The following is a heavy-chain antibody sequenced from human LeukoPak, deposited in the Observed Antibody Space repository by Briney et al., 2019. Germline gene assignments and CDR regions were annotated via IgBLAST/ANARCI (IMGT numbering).Heavy chain of an antibody. Sequence: GRSLRLSCALSAFTFSTSWMGWVRHAPGNGLEWLGNIGKDGGATYYGESVKGRFIISRDNAENSLHLQLNSLRTEDTAVYYCATSPDAPGNYWGLGTLVTVSS. J-gene: IGHJ4*02. CDR3: ATSPDAPGNY. D-gene: IGHD6-13*01. CDR2: IGKDGGAT. CDR1: AFTFSTSW. V-gene: IGHV3-7*03.